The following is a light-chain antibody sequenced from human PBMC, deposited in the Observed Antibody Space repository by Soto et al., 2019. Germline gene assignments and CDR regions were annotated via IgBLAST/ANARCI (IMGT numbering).Light chain of an antibody. Sequence: QSALTQPASVSGSLGQSITISCTGTNRDVGVYNYVSWYQQYPGTAPKVMIYEVTNRPSGVSNRFSGSKSGNTASLTISGLQAEDEADYYCSSYTTSNTWVFGGGTKLNVL. J-gene: IGLJ3*02. CDR3: SSYTTSNTWV. V-gene: IGLV2-14*01. CDR2: EVT. CDR1: NRDVGVYNY.